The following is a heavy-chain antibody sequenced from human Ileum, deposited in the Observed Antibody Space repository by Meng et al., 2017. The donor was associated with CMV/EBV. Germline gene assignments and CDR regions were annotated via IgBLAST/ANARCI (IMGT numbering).Heavy chain of an antibody. Sequence: SVTVSCKASGRTFSSYAISWVRQAPGQGLEWMGGIIPIFGTANYAQKFQGRVTITTDESTSTAYMELSSLRSEDTAVYYCARVGGDCSSTSCYPEENWFDPWGQGTLVTVSS. J-gene: IGHJ5*02. V-gene: IGHV1-69*05. CDR2: IIPIFGTA. CDR3: ARVGGDCSSTSCYPEENWFDP. D-gene: IGHD2-2*01. CDR1: GRTFSSYA.